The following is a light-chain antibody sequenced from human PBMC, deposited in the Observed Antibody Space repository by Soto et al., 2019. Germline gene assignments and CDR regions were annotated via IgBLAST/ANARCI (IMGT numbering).Light chain of an antibody. J-gene: IGLJ3*02. V-gene: IGLV2-11*01. CDR1: SSDVGSYDY. CDR2: NVN. Sequence: QSALIQPPSVSGSPGQSVTISCTGTSSDVGSYDYVSWYQQHPGTVPKPMIYNVNTRPSGVPDRFSGSKSGNTASMTISGLQAEDEADYYCCSYTRSATWVFGGGTKLTVL. CDR3: CSYTRSATWV.